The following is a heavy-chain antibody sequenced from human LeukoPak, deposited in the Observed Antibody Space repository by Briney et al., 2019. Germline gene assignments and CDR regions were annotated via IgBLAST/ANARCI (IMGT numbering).Heavy chain of an antibody. J-gene: IGHJ3*02. CDR1: GYTFTSYG. CDR3: ATPGSGGSRPLTTTDENDAFDI. Sequence: GASMKVSCKASGYTFTSYGISWVRQAPGQGLEWMGWISAYNGNTNYAQKLQGRVTITRDTSASTAYMELSSLRSEDTAVYYCATPGSGGSRPLTTTDENDAFDIWGQGTMVTVSS. CDR2: ISAYNGNT. D-gene: IGHD2-15*01. V-gene: IGHV1-18*01.